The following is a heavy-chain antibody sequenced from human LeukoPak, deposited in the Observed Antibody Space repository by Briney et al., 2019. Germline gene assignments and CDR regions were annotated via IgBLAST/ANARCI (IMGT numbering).Heavy chain of an antibody. D-gene: IGHD6-6*01. Sequence: SETLSLTCTVSGGSISSSSYYWGWIRQPPGKGLEWIGSIYYSGSTYYNPSLKSRVTISVDTSKNQFSLKLSSVTAADTAVYYCASVIAARPGRFDYWGQGTLVTVSS. CDR3: ASVIAARPGRFDY. CDR1: GGSISSSSYY. V-gene: IGHV4-39*01. J-gene: IGHJ4*02. CDR2: IYYSGST.